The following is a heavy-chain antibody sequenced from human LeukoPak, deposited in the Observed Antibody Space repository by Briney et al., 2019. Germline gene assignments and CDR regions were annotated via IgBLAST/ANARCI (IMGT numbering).Heavy chain of an antibody. J-gene: IGHJ4*02. V-gene: IGHV4-59*01. D-gene: IGHD5-12*01. CDR1: GGSISSYY. CDR3: AKAANVGWLRVYDS. CDR2: IHFRGA. Sequence: SETLSLTCTVSGGSISSYYWSWIRQPPGKGLEWIGYIHFRGANYNPSLKSRVTISEDTSKNQVSLKLTSVTAADTAVYYCAKAANVGWLRVYDSWGQGTLVTVSS.